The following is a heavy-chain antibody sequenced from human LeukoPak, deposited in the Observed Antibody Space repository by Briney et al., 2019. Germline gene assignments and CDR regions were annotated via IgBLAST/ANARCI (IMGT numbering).Heavy chain of an antibody. D-gene: IGHD5-18*01. CDR1: GFTFSSYG. CDR2: ISGSGATT. V-gene: IGHV3-23*01. Sequence: GGSLRLSCAASGFTFSSYGMSWVRQAPGKGLEWVSAISGSGATTYYADSVKGRFTISRDNSKNTLYLQMNSLRAEDTAVYYCAKNAHYQGYSYGGIDYWGQGTLVTVSS. J-gene: IGHJ4*02. CDR3: AKNAHYQGYSYGGIDY.